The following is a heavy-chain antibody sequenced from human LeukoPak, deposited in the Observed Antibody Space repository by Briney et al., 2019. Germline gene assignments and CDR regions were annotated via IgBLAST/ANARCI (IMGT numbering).Heavy chain of an antibody. J-gene: IGHJ4*02. V-gene: IGHV3-23*01. D-gene: IGHD2-15*01. CDR2: ISGSGGST. Sequence: GGSLRLSCAASGFTFSSYAMSWVCQAPGKGLEWVSAISGSGGSTYYADSVKGRFTISRDNSKNMLYLQMNSLRAEDTAVYYCAKDSIVVVAARGTIDYWGQGTLVTVSS. CDR3: AKDSIVVVAARGTIDY. CDR1: GFTFSSYA.